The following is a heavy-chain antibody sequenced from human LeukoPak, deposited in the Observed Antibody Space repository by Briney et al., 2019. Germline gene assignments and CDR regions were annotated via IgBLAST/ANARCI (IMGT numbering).Heavy chain of an antibody. J-gene: IGHJ4*02. Sequence: GGSLGLSCAATGLSVSSNFMSWVRQAPGKGLEWVSVIYGGGSTYYADSVKGRFTISRDTPKNTLYLQMNSLRVEDTAVYYCASWPVGWYGEDSWGQGTLVTVSS. CDR2: IYGGGST. D-gene: IGHD6-19*01. CDR1: GLSVSSNF. CDR3: ASWPVGWYGEDS. V-gene: IGHV3-53*01.